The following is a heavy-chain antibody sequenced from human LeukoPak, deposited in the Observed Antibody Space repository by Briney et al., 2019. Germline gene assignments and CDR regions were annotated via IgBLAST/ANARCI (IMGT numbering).Heavy chain of an antibody. CDR3: AKSITMVRGVDFDY. V-gene: IGHV3-30*02. Sequence: PGGSLRLSCAASGFTFSSYAMRWVRQAPGKGLEWVAFIHSDGSNKHYADSVKGRFTISRDNSKNTLYLQMNSLRAEDTAVYYCAKSITMVRGVDFDYWGQGTLVTVSS. CDR1: GFTFSSYA. J-gene: IGHJ4*02. CDR2: IHSDGSNK. D-gene: IGHD3-10*01.